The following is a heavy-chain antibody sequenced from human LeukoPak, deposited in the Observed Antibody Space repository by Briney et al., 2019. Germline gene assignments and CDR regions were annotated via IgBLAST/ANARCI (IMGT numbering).Heavy chain of an antibody. V-gene: IGHV1-8*03. CDR1: GYTFTSYD. CDR3: ARTDQDYCDSAGFDY. CDR2: MDPNSGNT. J-gene: IGHJ4*02. Sequence: GASVKVSCKASGYTFTSYDINWVRQATGQGLEWMGWMDPNSGNTGYAQKFQGRVTITRNTSISTAYMELSSLRSEDTAVYYCARTDQDYCDSAGFDYWVQGTLVTVSS. D-gene: IGHD3-22*01.